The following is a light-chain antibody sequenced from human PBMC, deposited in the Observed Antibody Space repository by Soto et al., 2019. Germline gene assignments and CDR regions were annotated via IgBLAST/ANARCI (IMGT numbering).Light chain of an antibody. V-gene: IGKV4-1*01. Sequence: DIVMTQSPDSLAVSLGERATINCKSSQSVLYSSDNKNFLAWYQQKPGQPPKLLIYWASIRESGVPDRFSGSGSGTDFTLTITSLQAEDVAVYYCQQYYITPFTFGPGTKVDI. CDR2: WAS. CDR3: QQYYITPFT. J-gene: IGKJ3*01. CDR1: QSVLYSSDNKNF.